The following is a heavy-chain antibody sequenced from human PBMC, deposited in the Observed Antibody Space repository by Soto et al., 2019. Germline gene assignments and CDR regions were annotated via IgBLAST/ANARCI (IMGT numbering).Heavy chain of an antibody. J-gene: IGHJ5*02. CDR3: AKGANDGYNHWFDP. CDR1: GFTFINYA. D-gene: IGHD5-12*01. V-gene: IGHV3-23*01. CDR2: ISNSGDNT. Sequence: PGGSLRLSCSASGFTFINYAMSWVRQAPGKGLEWVSTISNSGDNTYYANSVKGRFTISRDNFKNTLYLQMNSLGADDTALYYCAKGANDGYNHWFDPWGQGTRVTVSS.